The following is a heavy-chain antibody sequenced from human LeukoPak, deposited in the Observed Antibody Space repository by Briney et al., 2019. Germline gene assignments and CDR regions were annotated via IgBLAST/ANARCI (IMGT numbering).Heavy chain of an antibody. CDR2: IWYDGSNK. J-gene: IGHJ4*02. D-gene: IGHD2-2*01. CDR1: GFTFSSYG. Sequence: GGSLRLSCAASGFTFSSYGMHWVRQAPGKGLEWVAVIWYDGSNKYYADSVKGRFTISRDNSKNTLYLQMNSLRAEDTAVYYCTPTPCSSTSCSGSRYDYWGQGTLVSISS. CDR3: TPTPCSSTSCSGSRYDY. V-gene: IGHV3-33*01.